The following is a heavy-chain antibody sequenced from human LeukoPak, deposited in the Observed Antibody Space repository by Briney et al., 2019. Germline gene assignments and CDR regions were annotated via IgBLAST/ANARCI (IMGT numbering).Heavy chain of an antibody. V-gene: IGHV4-34*01. Sequence: SETLSLTCAVYGGSFSGYYWSWIRQPPGKGLEWIGEINHSGSTNYNPSLKSRVTISVDTSKNQFSLKLSSVTAADTAVYYCARARWGRAFDIWGQGTMVTVSS. CDR1: GGSFSGYY. J-gene: IGHJ3*02. CDR3: ARARWGRAFDI. D-gene: IGHD2-8*02. CDR2: INHSGST.